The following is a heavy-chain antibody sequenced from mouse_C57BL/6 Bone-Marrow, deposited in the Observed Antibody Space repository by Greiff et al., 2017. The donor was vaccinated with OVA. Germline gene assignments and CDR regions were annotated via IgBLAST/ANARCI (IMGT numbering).Heavy chain of an antibody. CDR2: IYPGGGYT. CDR1: GYTFTNYW. J-gene: IGHJ3*01. CDR3: ALGGWLLFFAY. D-gene: IGHD2-3*01. Sequence: VNLVESGAELVRPGTSVKMSCKASGYTFTNYWIGWAKQRPGHGLELIGDIYPGGGYTNYNEKFKGKATLTADKSSSTAYMQFSSLTSEDSAIYYCALGGWLLFFAYWGQGTLVTVSA. V-gene: IGHV1-63*01.